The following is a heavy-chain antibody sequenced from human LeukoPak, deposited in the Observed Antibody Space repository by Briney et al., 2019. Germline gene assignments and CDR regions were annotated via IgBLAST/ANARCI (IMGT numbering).Heavy chain of an antibody. CDR1: GYTFTGYY. D-gene: IGHD5-18*01. CDR2: INPNSGGT. V-gene: IGHV1-2*02. Sequence: ASVKVSCKASGYTFTGYYMHWVRQAPGQGLEWMGWINPNSGGTNYAQKFQGRVTMTRDTSISTAYMELSRLRSDDTAVYHCAREIQLWLYIDYWGQGTLVTVSS. J-gene: IGHJ4*02. CDR3: AREIQLWLYIDY.